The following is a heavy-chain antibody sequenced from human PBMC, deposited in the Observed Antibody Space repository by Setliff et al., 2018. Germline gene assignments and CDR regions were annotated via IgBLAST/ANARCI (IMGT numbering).Heavy chain of an antibody. V-gene: IGHV4-59*01. CDR3: ARHKVIKKEFIRLTWFDP. J-gene: IGHJ5*02. Sequence: PSETLSLTCTVSGVSIRGFYWTWIRQSPKRGLEWLGYAFHTGKTDYNPSLMSRVIISIDMSRKQFSLKLSSVTAADTAMYYCARHKVIKKEFIRLTWFDPWGQGTPVTVSS. D-gene: IGHD3-10*01. CDR2: AFHTGKT. CDR1: GVSIRGFY.